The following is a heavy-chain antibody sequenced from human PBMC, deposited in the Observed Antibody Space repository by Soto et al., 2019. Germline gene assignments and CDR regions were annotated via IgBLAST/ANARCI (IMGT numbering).Heavy chain of an antibody. D-gene: IGHD3-22*01. V-gene: IGHV3-30*18. CDR3: AKGGSGNYLTYYYYYGMDV. CDR1: GFSLSNNG. J-gene: IGHJ6*02. Sequence: SVRLACTASGFSLSNNGMHWVRQAPGKGLEWVAVISYDGNNKYYADSVKGRFTISRDNSKNTVYLEMNNLRAEDTAMYYCAKGGSGNYLTYYYYYGMDVWGQGTTVTVSS. CDR2: ISYDGNNK.